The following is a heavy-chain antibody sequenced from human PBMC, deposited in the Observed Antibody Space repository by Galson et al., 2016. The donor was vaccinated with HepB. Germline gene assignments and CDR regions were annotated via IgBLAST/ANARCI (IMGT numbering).Heavy chain of an antibody. J-gene: IGHJ4*02. Sequence: SLRLSCAASGFTFSNHWMHWVRQAPGKGLVWVSRIGGDGSSTSYADSVKGRFTISRDNFKNTLYLQMNSLRVEDTAVYYCAKGTTLQVHFGYFDHWGQGTLVTVSS. CDR2: IGGDGSST. CDR1: GFTFSNHW. D-gene: IGHD1/OR15-1a*01. V-gene: IGHV3-74*01. CDR3: AKGTTLQVHFGYFDH.